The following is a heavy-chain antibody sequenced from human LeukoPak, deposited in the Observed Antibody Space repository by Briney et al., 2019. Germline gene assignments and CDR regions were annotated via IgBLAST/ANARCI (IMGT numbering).Heavy chain of an antibody. V-gene: IGHV7-4-1*02. CDR2: INTNTGNP. J-gene: IGHJ4*02. D-gene: IGHD3-9*01. CDR1: GYTFTSYA. CDR3: ALLRYFDWFPESDY. Sequence: GASVKVSCKASGYTFTSYAMNWVRQAPGQGLEWMGWINTNTGNPTYAQGFTGRFVFSLDTSVSTAYLQISSLKAEDTAVYYCALLRYFDWFPESDYWGQGTLVTVSS.